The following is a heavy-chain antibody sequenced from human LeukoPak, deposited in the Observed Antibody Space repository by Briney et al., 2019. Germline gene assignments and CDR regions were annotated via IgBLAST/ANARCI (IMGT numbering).Heavy chain of an antibody. CDR1: GAFSSIYY. CDR3: ARGCSSTSCYFSGGNWFDP. V-gene: IGHV4-4*07. J-gene: IGHJ5*02. CDR2: NYTGGSA. Sequence: PSETLSLTCSVSGAFSSIYYWTWIRQPAGKGLEWIGRNYTGGSANYNPSLRSRVNMSVDKSKNQFSLKLSSVTAADTAVYYCARGCSSTSCYFSGGNWFDPWGQGTLVIVSS. D-gene: IGHD2-2*01.